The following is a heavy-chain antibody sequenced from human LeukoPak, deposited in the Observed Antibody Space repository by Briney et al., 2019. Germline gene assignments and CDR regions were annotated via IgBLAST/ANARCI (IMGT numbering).Heavy chain of an antibody. CDR2: INHSGST. D-gene: IGHD1-26*01. J-gene: IGHJ5*02. Sequence: SETLSHTCAVYGGSFSGYYWSWIRQPPGKGLEWIGEINHSGSTNYNPSLKSRVTISVDTSKNQFSLKLSSVTAADTAVYYCARLRGGTYNWFDPWGQGTLVTVSS. CDR3: ARLRGGTYNWFDP. CDR1: GGSFSGYY. V-gene: IGHV4-34*01.